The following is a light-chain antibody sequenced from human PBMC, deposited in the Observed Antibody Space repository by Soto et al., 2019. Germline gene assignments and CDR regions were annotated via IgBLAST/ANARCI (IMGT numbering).Light chain of an antibody. V-gene: IGLV3-25*02. Sequence: SYELTQPVSVSVSPGQTARIACSGDALPKVYAYWYRQSPGQAPVLIIYKDSERPSGIPERFSGSSSGTTVTLTISGVQAEDEADYYCQSSDGSGSSWVFGGGTKLTVL. CDR1: ALPKVY. CDR3: QSSDGSGSSWV. J-gene: IGLJ3*02. CDR2: KDS.